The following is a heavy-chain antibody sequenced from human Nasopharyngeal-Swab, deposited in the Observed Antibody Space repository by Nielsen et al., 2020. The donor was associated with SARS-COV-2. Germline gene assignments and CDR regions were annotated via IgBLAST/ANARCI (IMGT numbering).Heavy chain of an antibody. D-gene: IGHD4-17*01. CDR2: IYHSGST. CDR1: GGSMRSDDYF. J-gene: IGHJ1*01. V-gene: IGHV4-30-4*01. CDR3: VRNSGDYASEYFHP. Sequence: SETLSLTCTVPGGSMRSDDYFWTWIRQTPGKGLEWIGYIYHSGSTYYNPSLKSRVIISVDTSKHQFSLKLNSVTTADTAVYYCVRNSGDYASEYFHPWGQGTLVTVSS.